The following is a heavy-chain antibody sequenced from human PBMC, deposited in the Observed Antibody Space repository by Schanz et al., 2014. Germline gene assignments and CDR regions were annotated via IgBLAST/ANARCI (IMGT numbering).Heavy chain of an antibody. Sequence: EVQLVESEGGLVQPGGSLRLSCAASGFTLSNSDMHWVRQGTGKGLEWVSTIGYLGDTYYPDSVKGRFTISRDNAKNSLFLQMNSLRVEDTAVYYCARLPVGYGSGIWDVWGQGTSVTVSS. V-gene: IGHV3-13*01. J-gene: IGHJ6*02. D-gene: IGHD3-10*01. CDR2: IGYLGDT. CDR3: ARLPVGYGSGIWDV. CDR1: GFTLSNSD.